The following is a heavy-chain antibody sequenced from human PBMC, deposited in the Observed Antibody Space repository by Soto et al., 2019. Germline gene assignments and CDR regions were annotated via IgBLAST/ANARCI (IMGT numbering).Heavy chain of an antibody. CDR3: ARGGYDWYFDL. J-gene: IGHJ2*01. CDR2: FNPSGGST. CDR1: GYTFNSYY. Sequence: QVQLVQSGAEVKKPGASVKVSCKASGYTFNSYYIHWVRQAPGQGLEWMGIFNPSGGSTNYPQKLQGRVTLTRDTSTSTVYMELISLRSEDTAIYYCARGGYDWYFDLWGRGTLVTVSS. V-gene: IGHV1-46*02. D-gene: IGHD5-18*01.